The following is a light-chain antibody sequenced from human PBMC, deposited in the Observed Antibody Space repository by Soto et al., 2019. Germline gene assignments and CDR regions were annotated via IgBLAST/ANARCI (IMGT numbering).Light chain of an antibody. CDR2: GAS. J-gene: IGKJ2*01. CDR3: QLYVRSPPGYT. Sequence: EIVLTQSPDTLSLSPGERATLSCRTSQIVYNNQFAWYQQRAGPAPRLLIHGASSRATGIPARFSGSGSGTEVILTVSRLELEDFAVYYCQLYVRSPPGYTFGQGNKLDI. CDR1: QIVYNNQ. V-gene: IGKV3-20*01.